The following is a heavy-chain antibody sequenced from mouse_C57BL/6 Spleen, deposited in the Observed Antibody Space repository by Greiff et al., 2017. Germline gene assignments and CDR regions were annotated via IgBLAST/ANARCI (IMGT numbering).Heavy chain of an antibody. CDR3: ARSSPGYYFDY. Sequence: EVHLVESGGGLVKPGGSLKLSCAASGFTFSSYTMSWVRQTPEKRLEWVATISGGGGNTYYPDSVKGRFTISRDNAKNTLYLQMSSLRSEDTALYYCARSSPGYYFDYWGQGTTLTVSS. CDR1: GFTFSSYT. V-gene: IGHV5-9*01. CDR2: ISGGGGNT. J-gene: IGHJ2*01.